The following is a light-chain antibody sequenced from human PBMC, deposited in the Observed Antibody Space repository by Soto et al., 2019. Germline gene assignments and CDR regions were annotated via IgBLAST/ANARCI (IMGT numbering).Light chain of an antibody. J-gene: IGKJ4*01. V-gene: IGKV1-9*01. CDR3: QQLNSYPLT. CDR2: AAS. CDR1: QGISSY. Sequence: DIQLTQSPSFLSASVGDRVTITCRASQGISSYFAWYQQKPGKAPKLLIYAASTLQSGVPSRFSGSGSGTEFPLTICSLQPEDFAAYYCQQLNSYPLTFGGGTQVQIK.